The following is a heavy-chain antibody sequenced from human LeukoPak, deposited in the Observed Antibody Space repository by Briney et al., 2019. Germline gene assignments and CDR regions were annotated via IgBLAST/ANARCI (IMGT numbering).Heavy chain of an antibody. D-gene: IGHD5-24*01. CDR3: AARDGYYSPSFDY. CDR1: GFTFSSYG. CDR2: IWYDGSNK. J-gene: IGHJ4*02. V-gene: IGHV3-33*01. Sequence: PGGSLRLSCAASGFTFSSYGMHWVRQAPGKGLEWVAVIWYDGSNKYYADSVKGRFTISRDNSKNTLYLQMNSLRAEDTAVYYCAARDGYYSPSFDYWGQGTLVTVSS.